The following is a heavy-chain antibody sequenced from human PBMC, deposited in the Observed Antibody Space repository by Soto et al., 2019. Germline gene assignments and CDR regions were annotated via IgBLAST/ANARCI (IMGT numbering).Heavy chain of an antibody. J-gene: IGHJ6*02. CDR3: ARIMGHDYGGNQPYYGMDV. V-gene: IGHV1-69*13. Sequence: ASVKVSCKASGGTFSSYAISWVRQAPGQGLEWMGGIIPIFGTANYAQKFQGRVTITADESTSTAHMELSSLRSEDTAVYYCARIMGHDYGGNQPYYGMDVWGQGTTVTVPS. CDR2: IIPIFGTA. D-gene: IGHD4-17*01. CDR1: GGTFSSYA.